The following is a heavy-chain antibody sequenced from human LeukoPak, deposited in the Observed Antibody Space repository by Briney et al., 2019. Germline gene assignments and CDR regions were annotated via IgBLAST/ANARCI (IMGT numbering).Heavy chain of an antibody. CDR3: AKDTVVVVAATPDY. J-gene: IGHJ4*02. CDR2: ISGSGGST. D-gene: IGHD2-15*01. CDR1: GFTFSSYA. Sequence: GGSLRLSCAASGFTFSSYAMSWVLQAPGKGLEWVSAISGSGGSTYYADSVKGRFTISRDNSKNTLYLQMNSLRAEDTAVYYCAKDTVVVVAATPDYWGQGTLVTVSS. V-gene: IGHV3-23*01.